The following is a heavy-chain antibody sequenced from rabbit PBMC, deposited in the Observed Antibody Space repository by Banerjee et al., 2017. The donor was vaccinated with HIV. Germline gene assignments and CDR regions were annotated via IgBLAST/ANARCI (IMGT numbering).Heavy chain of an antibody. D-gene: IGHD4-1*01. J-gene: IGHJ4*01. CDR2: IDAGYRGTT. Sequence: QEQLEESGGDLVKPEGSLTLTCTASGFSFSSSSWICWVRQAPGKGLEWIACIDAGYRGTTYYASWAKGRFTISKTSSTTVTLQLTSLTAADTATYFCTRAYNSGWGGYFNLWGPGTLVTVS. V-gene: IGHV1S45*01. CDR3: TRAYNSGWGGYFNL. CDR1: GFSFSSSSW.